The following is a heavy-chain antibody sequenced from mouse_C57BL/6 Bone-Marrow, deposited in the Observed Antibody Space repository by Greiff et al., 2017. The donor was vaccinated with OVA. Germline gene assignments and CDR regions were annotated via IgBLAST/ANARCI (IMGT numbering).Heavy chain of an antibody. J-gene: IGHJ2*01. CDR3: ARLELDDYDLGY. D-gene: IGHD2-4*01. CDR1: GYTFTSYW. CDR2: IDPSDSYT. V-gene: IGHV1-50*01. Sequence: QVQLQQPGAELVKPGASVKLSCKASGYTFTSYWMQWVKQRPGQGLEWIGEIDPSDSYTNYNQKFKGKATLTVDTSSSTAYMQLSSLTSEDSAVYYCARLELDDYDLGYWGQGTTLTVSS.